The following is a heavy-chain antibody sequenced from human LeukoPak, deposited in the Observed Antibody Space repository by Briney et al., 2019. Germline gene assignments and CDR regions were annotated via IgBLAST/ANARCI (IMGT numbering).Heavy chain of an antibody. CDR3: ARETEDDSSGYYSDY. CDR1: GFTFSSYG. V-gene: IGHV3-33*01. CDR2: IWYDGSNK. J-gene: IGHJ4*02. Sequence: PGGSLRLSCAASGFTFSSYGMHWVRQAPGKGLERVAVIWYDGSNKYYADSVKGRFTISRDNSKNTLYLQMNSLRAEDTAVYYCARETEDDSSGYYSDYWGQGTLVTVSS. D-gene: IGHD3-22*01.